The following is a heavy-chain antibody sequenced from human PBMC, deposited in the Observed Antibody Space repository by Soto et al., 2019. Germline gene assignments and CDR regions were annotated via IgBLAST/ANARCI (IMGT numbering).Heavy chain of an antibody. D-gene: IGHD3-10*01. CDR3: ATAKGIWLAEGWSRSRPYYGMDV. Sequence: SVKVSCKASGGTFSSYTISWVRQAPGQGLEWMGRIIPILGIANYAQKFQGRVTITADKSTSTAYMELSSLRSEDTAVYYCATAKGIWLAEGWSRSRPYYGMDVWGQGTTVTVSS. CDR2: IIPILGIA. CDR1: GGTFSSYT. V-gene: IGHV1-69*02. J-gene: IGHJ6*02.